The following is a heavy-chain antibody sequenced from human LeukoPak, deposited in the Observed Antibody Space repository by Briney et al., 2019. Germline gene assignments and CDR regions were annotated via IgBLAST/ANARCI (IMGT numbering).Heavy chain of an antibody. CDR2: ISGSGGST. D-gene: IGHD6-19*01. CDR3: AKEYRIAVAGIPDAFDI. CDR1: GFTFSSYA. V-gene: IGHV3-23*01. Sequence: QPGGSLRLSCAASGFTFSSYAMTWVRQAPGKGLEWVSAISGSGGSTYYADSVKGRFTISRDNSKNTLYLQMNSLRAEDTAVYYRAKEYRIAVAGIPDAFDIWGQGPMVTVSS. J-gene: IGHJ3*02.